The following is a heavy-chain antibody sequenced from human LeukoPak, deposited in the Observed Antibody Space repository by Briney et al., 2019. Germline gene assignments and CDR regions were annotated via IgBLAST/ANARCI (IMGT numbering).Heavy chain of an antibody. J-gene: IGHJ6*02. CDR2: IYYSGST. CDR1: GGSISSYY. D-gene: IGHD1-26*01. V-gene: IGHV4-59*01. Sequence: SETLSLTCTVSGGSISSYYWSWIRQPPGKGLEWIGYIYYSGSTNYNPSLKSRVTISVDTSKNQFSLKLSSVTAADTAVYYCARGFRWGPGLTYYYYGMDVWGQGTTVTVSS. CDR3: ARGFRWGPGLTYYYYGMDV.